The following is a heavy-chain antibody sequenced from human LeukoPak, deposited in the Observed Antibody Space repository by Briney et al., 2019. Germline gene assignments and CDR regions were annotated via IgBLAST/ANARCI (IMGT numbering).Heavy chain of an antibody. Sequence: ASVKVSCKASGYTLTTYGITWVRQAPGQGLEWMGWISAYNGHTYSAQKLQGRVSMTTDTSRSTAYMELRSLRSDDTAVYYCVRCEYSGGPLDYWGQGTLVTVSS. D-gene: IGHD1-26*01. J-gene: IGHJ4*02. CDR3: VRCEYSGGPLDY. V-gene: IGHV1-18*01. CDR2: ISAYNGHT. CDR1: GYTLTTYG.